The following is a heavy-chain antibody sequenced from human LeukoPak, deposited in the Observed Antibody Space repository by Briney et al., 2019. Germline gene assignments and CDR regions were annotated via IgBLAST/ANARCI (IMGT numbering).Heavy chain of an antibody. V-gene: IGHV4-34*01. CDR2: INHSGST. D-gene: IGHD2-15*01. J-gene: IGHJ4*02. Sequence: PSETLSLTCAVYGGSFSGYYLSWIRQPPGKGLEWIGEINHSGSTNYNPSLKSRVTISVDTSKNQFSLKLSSVTAADTAVYYCARDRCSGGSCHSDYWGQGTLVTVSS. CDR1: GGSFSGYY. CDR3: ARDRCSGGSCHSDY.